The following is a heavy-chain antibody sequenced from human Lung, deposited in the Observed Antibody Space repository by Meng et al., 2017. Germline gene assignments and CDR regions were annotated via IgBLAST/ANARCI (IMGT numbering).Heavy chain of an antibody. V-gene: IGHV4-34*01. CDR1: GGSFSDYY. CDR3: ARGPTTMAHDFDY. D-gene: IGHD4-11*01. J-gene: IGHJ4*02. Sequence: VRLPQWGGGLLKPSETLSLPCVVSGGSFSDYYWSWIRQPPGKGLEWIGEINHSGSTNYNPSLESRATISVDTSQNNLSLKLSSVTAADSAVYYCARGPTTMAHDFDYWGQGTLVTVSS. CDR2: INHSGST.